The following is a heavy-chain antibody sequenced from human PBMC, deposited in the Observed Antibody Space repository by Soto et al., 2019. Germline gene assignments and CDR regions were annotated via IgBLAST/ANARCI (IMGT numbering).Heavy chain of an antibody. CDR3: ARGVIH. Sequence: SETLSLTCAVSGDSISNTNWWSWVRQPPGKGLEWIGEIYHSGDTNYNPSLKSLVILSVDKSKNQFFLIVNSVTAADTAVYYCARGVIHWGQGTLVTVSS. J-gene: IGHJ4*03. CDR1: GDSISNTNW. D-gene: IGHD2-21*01. CDR2: IYHSGDT. V-gene: IGHV4-4*02.